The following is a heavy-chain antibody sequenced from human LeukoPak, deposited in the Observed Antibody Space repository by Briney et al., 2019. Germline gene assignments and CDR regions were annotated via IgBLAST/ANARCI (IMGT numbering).Heavy chain of an antibody. CDR1: GGSISSYY. J-gene: IGHJ5*02. D-gene: IGHD3-3*01. Sequence: SETLSLTCTVSGGSISSYYWSWIRQPVGKGLEWIGRIYTSGSTNYNPSLKSRVTMSVDTSKNQFSLKLSSVTAADTAVYYCARDITIFGVVIPHSWFDPWGQGTLVTVSS. CDR2: IYTSGST. CDR3: ARDITIFGVVIPHSWFDP. V-gene: IGHV4-4*07.